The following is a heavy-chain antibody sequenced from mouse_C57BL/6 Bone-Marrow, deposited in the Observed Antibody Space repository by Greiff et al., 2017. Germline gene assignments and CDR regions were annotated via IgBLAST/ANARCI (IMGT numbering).Heavy chain of an antibody. V-gene: IGHV5-4*01. CDR1: GFTFSSYA. CDR2: ISDGGSYT. Sequence: EVQLQESGGGLVKPGGSLKLSCAASGFTFSSYAMSWVRQTPEKRLEWVATISDGGSYTYYPDNVKGRFTISRDNAKNNLYLQMSHLKSEDTAMYYCARGEAWFAYWGQETLVTVSA. J-gene: IGHJ3*01. CDR3: ARGEAWFAY.